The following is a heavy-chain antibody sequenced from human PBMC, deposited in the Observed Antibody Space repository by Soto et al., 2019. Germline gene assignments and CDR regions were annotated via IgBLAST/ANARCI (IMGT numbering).Heavy chain of an antibody. CDR3: ARAYYYDSSGYLDY. CDR2: IYYSGST. V-gene: IGHV4-30-4*01. D-gene: IGHD3-22*01. CDR1: GGSISSGDYY. Sequence: PSETLSLTCTVSGGSISSGDYYWSLIRQPPGKGLEWIGYIYYSGSTYYNPSLKSRVTISVDTSKNQFSLKLSSVTAADTAVYYCARAYYYDSSGYLDYWGQGTLVTVSS. J-gene: IGHJ4*02.